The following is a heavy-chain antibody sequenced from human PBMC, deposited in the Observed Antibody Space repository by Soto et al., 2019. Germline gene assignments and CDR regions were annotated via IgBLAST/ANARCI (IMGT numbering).Heavy chain of an antibody. CDR2: ISYDGNDR. Sequence: QVHLVESGGGVVQPGKSLRLSCAASGFTFSQYGMHWVRQAPGRGLEWVAVISYDGNDRYYLASVKGRFTISRDNPKNTWHLQMTGLRGEDPPVYSCSKERNSGGFPLDYGGREPWSPSPQ. J-gene: IGHJ4*02. V-gene: IGHV3-30*18. CDR1: GFTFSQYG. D-gene: IGHD5-12*01. CDR3: SKERNSGGFPLDY.